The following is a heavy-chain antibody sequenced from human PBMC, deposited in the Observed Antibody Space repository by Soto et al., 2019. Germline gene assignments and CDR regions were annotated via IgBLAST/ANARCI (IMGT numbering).Heavy chain of an antibody. Sequence: PVKVSCKASGGTFSSYAISWVRQAPGQGLEWMGGIIPIFGTANYAQKSQGRVTITADESTSTAYMELSSLRSEDTAVYYCASSRSGGDPVDYWGQGTLVTVSS. CDR2: IIPIFGTA. D-gene: IGHD2-21*02. V-gene: IGHV1-69*13. CDR3: ASSRSGGDPVDY. CDR1: GGTFSSYA. J-gene: IGHJ4*02.